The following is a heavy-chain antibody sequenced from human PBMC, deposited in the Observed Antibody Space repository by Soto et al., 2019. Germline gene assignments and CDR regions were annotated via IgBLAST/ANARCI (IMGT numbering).Heavy chain of an antibody. CDR3: ARVIDYGDYGGLGYYFDY. CDR2: IYYSGST. Sequence: KPSETLSLTCTVPGGSISSYYWSWIRQPPGKGLEWIGYIYYSGSTNYNPSLKSRVTISVDTSKNQFSLKLSSVTAADTAVYYCARVIDYGDYGGLGYYFDYWGQGTLVTVSS. D-gene: IGHD4-17*01. V-gene: IGHV4-59*01. CDR1: GGSISSYY. J-gene: IGHJ4*02.